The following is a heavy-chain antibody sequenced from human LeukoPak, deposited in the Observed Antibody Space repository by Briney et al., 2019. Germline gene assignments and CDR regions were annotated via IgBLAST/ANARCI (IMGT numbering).Heavy chain of an antibody. Sequence: PSETLSLTCTVSGGSISSSSYYWGWLRQPPGKGLEWIGSIYYSGSTYYNPSLKSRVTISVDTSKNQFSLKLSSVTAAGTAVYYCASSFNYDSGGYDYWGQGTLVTVSS. J-gene: IGHJ4*02. V-gene: IGHV4-39*01. CDR2: IYYSGST. CDR1: GGSISSSSYY. CDR3: ASSFNYDSGGYDY. D-gene: IGHD3-22*01.